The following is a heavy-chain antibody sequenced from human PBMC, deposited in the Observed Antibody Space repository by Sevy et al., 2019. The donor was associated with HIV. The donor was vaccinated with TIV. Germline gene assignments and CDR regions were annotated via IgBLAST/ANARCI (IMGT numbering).Heavy chain of an antibody. CDR1: GFTFSRYA. CDR3: ARVKGAYSFGYYCMDV. V-gene: IGHV3-30-3*01. D-gene: IGHD5-18*01. CDR2: ISYDGSTK. Sequence: GGSLRLSCAASGFTFSRYAMHWVRQAPGKGLEWLAVISYDGSTKYYTDSVKGRFTISRVNSKNTLYLQMNSLKVEDTAVYYCARVKGAYSFGYYCMDVWGQGSTVTVSS. J-gene: IGHJ6*02.